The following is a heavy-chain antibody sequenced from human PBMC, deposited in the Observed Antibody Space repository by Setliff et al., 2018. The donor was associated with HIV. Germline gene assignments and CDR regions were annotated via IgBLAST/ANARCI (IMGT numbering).Heavy chain of an antibody. D-gene: IGHD3-16*01. CDR1: GYTFTNYY. CDR2: INPSGGRG. Sequence: GASVKVSCKASGYTFTNYYIHWVRQAPGQGLEWMGLINPSGGRGNDEQAQKFKGRVTFTADKSTSTVYMELSSLRSEDTAVYYCARCGAGEWHLYMDVWGKGTAVTVSS. CDR3: ARCGAGEWHLYMDV. V-gene: IGHV1-46*01. J-gene: IGHJ6*03.